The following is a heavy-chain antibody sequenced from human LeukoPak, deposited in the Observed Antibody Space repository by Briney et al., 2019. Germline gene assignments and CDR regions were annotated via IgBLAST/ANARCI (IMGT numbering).Heavy chain of an antibody. V-gene: IGHV3-74*01. CDR2: INSDGSWT. D-gene: IGHD2/OR15-2a*01. J-gene: IGHJ4*02. Sequence: GGSLRLSCAASGYYWMHWVRHAPGQGLVWVSHINSDGSWTSYADSGKGRFTISKDNTKNTVYLQMNRLRAEDTAVYYCVSFYETYWGRGTLVTVSS. CDR3: VSFYETY. CDR1: GYYW.